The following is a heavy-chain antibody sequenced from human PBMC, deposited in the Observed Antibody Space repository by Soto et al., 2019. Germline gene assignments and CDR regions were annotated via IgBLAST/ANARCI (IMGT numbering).Heavy chain of an antibody. D-gene: IGHD3-10*01. J-gene: IGHJ4*02. Sequence: DVQLLESGGGLVQPGRSLRLSCEASGFTFDDYAIHWFRQAPGSGLEWVAGISWNGASIGYADSVKGRFTISRDNAKNSLHLQMNSLRSEDTALYYCANLPLYGSGFDCWGQGTLVTVSS. CDR1: GFTFDDYA. CDR3: ANLPLYGSGFDC. CDR2: ISWNGASI. V-gene: IGHV3-9*01.